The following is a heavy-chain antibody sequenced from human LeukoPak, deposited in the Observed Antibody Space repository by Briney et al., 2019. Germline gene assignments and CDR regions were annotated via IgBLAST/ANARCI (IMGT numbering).Heavy chain of an antibody. D-gene: IGHD1-26*01. CDR1: GGTFSSYA. V-gene: IGHV1-18*01. J-gene: IGHJ3*02. CDR3: ARGVKREWEKHAFGI. Sequence: ASVKVSCKASGGTFSSYAISWVRQAPGQGLEWMGWISAYNGNTNYAQKLQGRVTMTTDTSTSTAYMELRSLRSDDTAVYYCARGVKREWEKHAFGIWGQGTMVTVSS. CDR2: ISAYNGNT.